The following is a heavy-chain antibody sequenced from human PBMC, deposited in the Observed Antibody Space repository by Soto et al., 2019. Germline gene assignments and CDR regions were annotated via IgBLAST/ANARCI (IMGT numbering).Heavy chain of an antibody. Sequence: ETLSLTCTVSGGSISSYYWSWIRQPPGKGLEWIGYIYYSGNTNYSPSLKSRVTISVDTSRNQFSLKLSSVTAADTAVYYCGRGEVDRYNWNYGIDYWGQGTLVTVSS. V-gene: IGHV4-59*01. D-gene: IGHD1-7*01. J-gene: IGHJ4*02. CDR3: GRGEVDRYNWNYGIDY. CDR1: GGSISSYY. CDR2: IYYSGNT.